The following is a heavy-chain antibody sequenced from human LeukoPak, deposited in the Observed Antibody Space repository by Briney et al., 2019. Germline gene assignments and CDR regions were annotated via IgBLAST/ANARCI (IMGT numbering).Heavy chain of an antibody. Sequence: PGVSLRLSCAASGFTFSSYTMSWVRQAPGKGLEWVSAISGSGGNTYYADSVKGRFTISRDNSKNTLYLQMNSLRAEDTAMYYCATQGIRNSAFDNWGQGTLVTVS. CDR3: ATQGIRNSAFDN. V-gene: IGHV3-23*01. CDR1: GFTFSSYT. J-gene: IGHJ4*02. D-gene: IGHD1-26*01. CDR2: ISGSGGNT.